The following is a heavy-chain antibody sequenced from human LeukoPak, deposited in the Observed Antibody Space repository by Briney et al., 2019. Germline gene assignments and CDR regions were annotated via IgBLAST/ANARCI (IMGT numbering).Heavy chain of an antibody. CDR1: GLTFSSHW. V-gene: IGHV3-33*08. CDR2: IWYDGSNK. D-gene: IGHD4-23*01. Sequence: GGSLRLSCAASGLTFSSHWMHWVRQAPGKGLEWVALIWYDGSNKYYADSVRGRFTISRDNSKNTLYLQMNSLRAEDTAIYYCAREGPRGNSQFDYWGQGTLVTVSS. CDR3: AREGPRGNSQFDY. J-gene: IGHJ4*02.